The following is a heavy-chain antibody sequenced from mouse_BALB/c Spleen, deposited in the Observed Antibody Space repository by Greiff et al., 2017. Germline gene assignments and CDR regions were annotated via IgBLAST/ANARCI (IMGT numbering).Heavy chain of an antibody. V-gene: IGHV1S81*02. CDR2: INPSNGRT. J-gene: IGHJ4*01. Sequence: QVQLQQSGAELVKPGASVKLSCKASGYTFTSYWMHWVKQRPGQGLEWIGEINPSNGRTNYNEKFKSKATLTVDKSSSTAYMQLSSLTSEDSAVYYCALLLPPYAMDYWGQGTSVTVSS. CDR3: ALLLPPYAMDY. D-gene: IGHD2-3*01. CDR1: GYTFTSYW.